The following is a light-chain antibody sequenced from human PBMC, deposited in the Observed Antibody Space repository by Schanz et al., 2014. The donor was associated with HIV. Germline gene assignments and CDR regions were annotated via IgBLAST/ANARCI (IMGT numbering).Light chain of an antibody. CDR1: QDIGKA. CDR2: GAS. V-gene: IGKV1-17*01. Sequence: DIQMTQSPSSLSASVGDRVTVTCRASQDIGKALAWYQQKPGKAPERLIYGASNLQGGVPKRFSGSGSGTLFTLTISSLQPEDFATYYCLQDYDYRWAFGQGTKVEIK. CDR3: LQDYDYRWA. J-gene: IGKJ1*01.